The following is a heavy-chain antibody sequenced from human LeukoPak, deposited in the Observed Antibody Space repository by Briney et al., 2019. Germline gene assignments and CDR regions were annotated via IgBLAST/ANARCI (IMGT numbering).Heavy chain of an antibody. CDR1: GFTFSDYY. Sequence: PGGSLRLSCAAFGFTFSDYYMSWIRQAPGKGLEWVSYISSSGSTIYYADSVKGRFTISRDDAKNSLYLQMNSLRAEDTAVYYCARDLSGSYDPFDPWGQGTLVTVSS. V-gene: IGHV3-11*01. J-gene: IGHJ5*02. D-gene: IGHD1-26*01. CDR3: ARDLSGSYDPFDP. CDR2: ISSSGSTI.